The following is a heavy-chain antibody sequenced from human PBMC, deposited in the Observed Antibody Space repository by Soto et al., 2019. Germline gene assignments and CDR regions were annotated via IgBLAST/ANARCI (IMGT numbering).Heavy chain of an antibody. V-gene: IGHV3-72*01. CDR1: VFTFSDHY. CDR2: SRNKANSYTT. CDR3: ARDLGP. Sequence: HPGGSLRLSCAASVFTFSDHYMDWVRQAPGKGLEWVGRSRNKANSYTTEYAASVRGRFTISRDDSKNSLYLQMNSLKTEDTAVYYCARDLGPWGQGTLVTVSS. J-gene: IGHJ5*02.